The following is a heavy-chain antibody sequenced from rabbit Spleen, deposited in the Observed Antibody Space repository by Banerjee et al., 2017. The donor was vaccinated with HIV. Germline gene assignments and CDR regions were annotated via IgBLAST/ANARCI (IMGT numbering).Heavy chain of an antibody. Sequence: HLKESGGGLVQPGGSLKLSCKASGFTLSSYYMNWVRQAPGKGLEWIGYIDPVFGITYYANWVNGRFTVSSHNAQNTLYLQLSSLTAEDTATYFCVRGASSTGYYSLWGQGTLVTVS. V-gene: IGHV1S7*01. CDR1: GFTLSSYY. CDR2: IDPVFGIT. CDR3: VRGASSTGYYSL. J-gene: IGHJ4*01. D-gene: IGHD1-1*01.